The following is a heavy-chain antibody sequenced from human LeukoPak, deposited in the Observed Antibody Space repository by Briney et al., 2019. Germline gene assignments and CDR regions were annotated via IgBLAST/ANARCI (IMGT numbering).Heavy chain of an antibody. V-gene: IGHV3-23*01. CDR2: ISGSGGSA. D-gene: IGHD1-26*01. CDR3: AKDGVAATWLDFFDY. CDR1: GFTFSSYA. J-gene: IGHJ4*02. Sequence: GGSLRLSCAASGFTFSSYAMSWVRQAPGKGLEGVSGISGSGGSAYYADSVKGRFTISRDNSKNTVFLQMNSPRAEDTAVYYCAKDGVAATWLDFFDYWGQGALVTVSS.